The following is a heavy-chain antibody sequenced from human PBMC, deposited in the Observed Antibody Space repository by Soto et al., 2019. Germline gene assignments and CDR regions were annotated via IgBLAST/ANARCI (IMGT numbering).Heavy chain of an antibody. CDR3: ARHSGYDYVFDY. D-gene: IGHD5-12*01. J-gene: IGHJ4*02. Sequence: ASVTVSCKASGYTFTGYYIHWVRQAPGQGLEWMGWINPNNGDTNYAQKFQGRVSMTRDTSTSTAYMELSSLRFDDTAVYYCARHSGYDYVFDYWGQGTLVTVSS. CDR1: GYTFTGYY. V-gene: IGHV1-2*02. CDR2: INPNNGDT.